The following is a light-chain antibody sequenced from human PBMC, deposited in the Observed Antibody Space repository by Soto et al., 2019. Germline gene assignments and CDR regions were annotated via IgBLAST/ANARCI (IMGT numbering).Light chain of an antibody. J-gene: IGLJ2*01. CDR2: DNN. V-gene: IGLV1-51*01. CDR3: GTWDSSLSAHVV. CDR1: SSNMGNNY. Sequence: QSVLTQPPSVSAAPGQTVTISCSGSSSNMGNNYVSWYQQLPGTAPKLLIYDNNKRPSGIPDRFSGSKSGTSATLGITGLQTGDEDDYYCGTWDSSLSAHVVFGGGTKLTVL.